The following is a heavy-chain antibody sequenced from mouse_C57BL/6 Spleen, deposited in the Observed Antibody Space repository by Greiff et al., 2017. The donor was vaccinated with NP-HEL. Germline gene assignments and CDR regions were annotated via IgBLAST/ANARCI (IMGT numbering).Heavy chain of an antibody. J-gene: IGHJ1*03. Sequence: GQGLEWIGMIHPNSGSTNYNEKFKSKATLTVDKSSSTAYMQLSSLTSEDSAVYYCARSLLLRYFDVWGTGTTVTVSS. D-gene: IGHD1-1*01. CDR3: ARSLLLRYFDV. V-gene: IGHV1-64*01. CDR2: IHPNSGST.